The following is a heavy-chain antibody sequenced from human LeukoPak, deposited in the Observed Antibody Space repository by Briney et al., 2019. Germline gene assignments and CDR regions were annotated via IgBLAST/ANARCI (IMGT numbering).Heavy chain of an antibody. CDR2: ISGSGGST. V-gene: IGHV3-23*01. CDR1: GFTFSSYG. CDR3: AKDRGSYFPNWFDP. D-gene: IGHD1-26*01. Sequence: QPGGSLRLSCAASGFTFSSYGMHWVRQAPGKGLEWVSAISGSGGSTYYADSVKGRFTISRDNSKNTLYLQMNSLRAEDTAVYYCAKDRGSYFPNWFDPWGQGTLVTVSS. J-gene: IGHJ5*02.